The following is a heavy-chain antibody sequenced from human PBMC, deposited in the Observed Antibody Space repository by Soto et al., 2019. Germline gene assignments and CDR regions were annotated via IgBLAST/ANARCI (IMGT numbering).Heavy chain of an antibody. CDR3: AKAGFWTGVSCSFYYFAS. CDR1: GFTFNNYA. D-gene: IGHD2-15*01. V-gene: IGHV3-23*01. Sequence: EVQLLESGGGLLQPGGSLRLSCSASGFTFNNYAMAWVRQAPGEGLEWVSGISGSGATPYYADSVKGRFTISRDNSKKPLFQQMKSLSAEDTAVYFCAKAGFWTGVSCSFYYFASWGQGTLVTVSS. CDR2: ISGSGATP. J-gene: IGHJ4*02.